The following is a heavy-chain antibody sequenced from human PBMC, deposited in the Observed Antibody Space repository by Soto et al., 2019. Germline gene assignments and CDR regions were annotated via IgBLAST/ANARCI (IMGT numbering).Heavy chain of an antibody. J-gene: IGHJ6*02. D-gene: IGHD2-21*02. Sequence: TGGSLRLSCAASGFTFSSYWMSWVRQAPGKGLEWVANIKQDGSEKYYVDSVKGRFTISRDNAKNSLYLQMNSLRAEDTAVYYCASLPRLRTAIPRAGMDVWGQGTTVTVSS. CDR2: IKQDGSEK. CDR3: ASLPRLRTAIPRAGMDV. CDR1: GFTFSSYW. V-gene: IGHV3-7*01.